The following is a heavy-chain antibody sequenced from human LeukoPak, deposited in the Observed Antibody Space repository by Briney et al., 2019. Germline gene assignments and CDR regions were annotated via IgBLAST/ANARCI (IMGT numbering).Heavy chain of an antibody. D-gene: IGHD2-21*02. J-gene: IGHJ4*02. Sequence: GGSLRLSCAASRFTFNNYGMHWVRQAPGKGLEWVAFIRFDGSNKYYADSVKGRFTISRDNSKNTLYLQMNSLRAEDTAVYYCARVPRGAVTDYFDYWGQGTLVTVSS. CDR3: ARVPRGAVTDYFDY. CDR2: IRFDGSNK. CDR1: RFTFNNYG. V-gene: IGHV3-30*02.